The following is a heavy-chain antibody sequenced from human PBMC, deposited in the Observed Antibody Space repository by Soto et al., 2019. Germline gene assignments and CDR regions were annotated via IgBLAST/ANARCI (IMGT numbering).Heavy chain of an antibody. D-gene: IGHD2-15*01. Sequence: QVQLVESGGGVVQPGRSLRLSCAVSGFTFRRYGMHWVRQAPGKGLEWVAGTSNDGSYKYHADSVKGRFTISRDNSKNTLYLQMNSLRAEDTAVYYCARYCSGASCYSLDYWGQGTLVTVSS. CDR2: TSNDGSYK. J-gene: IGHJ4*02. V-gene: IGHV3-30*03. CDR1: GFTFRRYG. CDR3: ARYCSGASCYSLDY.